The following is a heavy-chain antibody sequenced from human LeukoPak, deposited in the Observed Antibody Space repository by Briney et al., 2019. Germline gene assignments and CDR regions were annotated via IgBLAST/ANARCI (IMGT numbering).Heavy chain of an antibody. D-gene: IGHD2-2*01. CDR2: IYYTGST. CDR1: GGSISSGDYY. Sequence: PSETLSLTCTVSGGSISSGDYYWSWIRQPPGKGLEWFGYIYYTGSTYYNPSLKSRITISLDTSKNQFSLKLSSVTAADTAVYYCAALLGYCSSTGCYSTFDYWGQGTLVTVSS. CDR3: AALLGYCSSTGCYSTFDY. V-gene: IGHV4-30-4*08. J-gene: IGHJ4*02.